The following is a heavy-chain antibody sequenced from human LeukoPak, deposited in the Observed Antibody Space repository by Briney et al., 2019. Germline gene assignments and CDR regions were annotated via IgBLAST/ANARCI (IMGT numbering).Heavy chain of an antibody. Sequence: GGSLRLSCEASGFPFSDYAMPWVRQAPGKGLEWVSSIRGSGVGSSYADCVKGRFTMTRDNSRNTLYLQMNGLRAGDTAVYCCGRDPNGDYVGAFEFWGPGTLVTVSS. J-gene: IGHJ3*01. D-gene: IGHD4-17*01. CDR2: IRGSGVGS. CDR1: GFPFSDYA. CDR3: GRDPNGDYVGAFEF. V-gene: IGHV3-23*01.